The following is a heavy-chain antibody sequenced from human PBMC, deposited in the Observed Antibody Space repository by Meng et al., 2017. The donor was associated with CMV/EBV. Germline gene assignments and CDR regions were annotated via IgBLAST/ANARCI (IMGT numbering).Heavy chain of an antibody. CDR3: AREIVVVPAAIDNWFDP. V-gene: IGHV4-4*07. Sequence: QVQLQEAGPRLGKPSVTLSLTCTVSGGSISSYYWSWSRQPAGKGLEWIGRIYTSGSTNYNPSLKSRVTMSVETSKNQFSLKLSSVTAADTAVYYCAREIVVVPAAIDNWFDPWGQGTLVTVSS. CDR1: GGSISSYY. J-gene: IGHJ5*02. D-gene: IGHD2-2*02. CDR2: IYTSGST.